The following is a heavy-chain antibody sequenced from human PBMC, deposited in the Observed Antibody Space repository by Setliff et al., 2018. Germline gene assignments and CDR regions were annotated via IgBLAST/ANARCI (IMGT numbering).Heavy chain of an antibody. CDR1: GYTFTNYG. CDR2: ISAYTGNT. J-gene: IGHJ4*02. CDR3: SRLVRYCTTTTCQRASGAEF. D-gene: IGHD2-8*01. V-gene: IGHV1-18*01. Sequence: ASVKVSCKASGYTFTNYGINWVRQAPGQGLEWMGWISAYTGNTNDAQKLQGRVSMTTDTSTSTAYMELRSLTSDDTAVYYCSRLVRYCTTTTCQRASGAEFWGQGTLVTVSS.